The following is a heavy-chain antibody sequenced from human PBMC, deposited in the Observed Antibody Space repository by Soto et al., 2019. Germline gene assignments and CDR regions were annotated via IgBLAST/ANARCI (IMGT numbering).Heavy chain of an antibody. Sequence: EVQLVGSGGGLVQPGGSLRLSCAASGFTFSSYEMNWVRQAPGKGLEWVSYISGSRRTIYYAYSVKGRFTISRDNAKNPLYLQMNSLRAEDTAVYYCARGDTAMVTASWLYYYYGMDVWGQGTTVTVSS. CDR2: ISGSRRTI. V-gene: IGHV3-48*03. D-gene: IGHD5-18*01. CDR3: ARGDTAMVTASWLYYYYGMDV. CDR1: GFTFSSYE. J-gene: IGHJ6*02.